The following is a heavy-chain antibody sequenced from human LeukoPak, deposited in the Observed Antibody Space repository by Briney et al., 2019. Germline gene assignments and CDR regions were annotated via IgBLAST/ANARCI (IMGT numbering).Heavy chain of an antibody. V-gene: IGHV4-59*01. CDR1: GGSISGYY. J-gene: IGHJ6*02. CDR2: IYYSGST. CDR3: ARASAAAGTAANYYGMDV. Sequence: SETLSLTCTVSGGSISGYYWSWIRQPPGKGLEWIGYIYYSGSTNYNPSLKSRVTISVDTSKNQFSLKLSSVTAADTAVYYCARASAAAGTAANYYGMDVWGQGTTVTVSS. D-gene: IGHD6-13*01.